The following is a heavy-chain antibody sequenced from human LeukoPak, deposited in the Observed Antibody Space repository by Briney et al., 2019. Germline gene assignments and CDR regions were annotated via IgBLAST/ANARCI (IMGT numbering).Heavy chain of an antibody. CDR3: ARRTTVTTDCFDP. Sequence: SETLSLTCTVSGGSLSSGVHYWSWIRQPPGKGLEWIGYIYHSGGTYYNPSLKSRVTISVDRSKNQFSLNLSSATAADTAVYYCARRTTVTTDCFDPWGQGTLVTVSS. CDR1: GGSLSSGVHY. J-gene: IGHJ5*02. V-gene: IGHV4-30-2*01. CDR2: IYHSGGT. D-gene: IGHD4-11*01.